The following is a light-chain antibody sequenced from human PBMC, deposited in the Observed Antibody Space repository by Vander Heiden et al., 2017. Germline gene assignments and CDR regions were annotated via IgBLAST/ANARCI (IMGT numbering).Light chain of an antibody. V-gene: IGKV1-5*03. Sequence: DIQMTQSPSTLSASVGDRVTITCRASQSISSWLAWYQQKPGKAPNLLIYKASNLERGVPSRFSGSGSGTEFTLTSSSLQPDDFATYYCQQYNNYPWTFGQGTKVEIK. CDR1: QSISSW. J-gene: IGKJ1*01. CDR2: KAS. CDR3: QQYNNYPWT.